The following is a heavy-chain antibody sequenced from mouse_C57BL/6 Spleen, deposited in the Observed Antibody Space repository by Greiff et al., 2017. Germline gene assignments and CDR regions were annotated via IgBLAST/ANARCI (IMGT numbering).Heavy chain of an antibody. J-gene: IGHJ2*01. CDR2: INPSTGGT. CDR1: GYSFTGYY. D-gene: IGHD2-5*01. V-gene: IGHV1-42*01. Sequence: EVKLMESGPELVKPGASVKISCKASGYSFTGYYMNWVKQSPEKSLEWLGEINPSTGGTTYNQKFKAKATLTVDKSSSTAYMQLKSLTSEDSAVYYCARGGTYSNYLYYFDYWGQGTTLTVSS. CDR3: ARGGTYSNYLYYFDY.